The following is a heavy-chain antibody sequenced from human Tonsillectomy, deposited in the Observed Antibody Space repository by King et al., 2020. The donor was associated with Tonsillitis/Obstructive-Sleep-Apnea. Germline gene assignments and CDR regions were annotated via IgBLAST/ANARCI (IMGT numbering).Heavy chain of an antibody. V-gene: IGHV3-30*04. CDR3: AREGGLQYYFDY. CDR2: ISYDGSNQ. Sequence: VQLVESGGGVVQPGRSLRLSCAASGFTFSNYAMHWVRQAPDKGLEWVAVISYDGSNQYYADSVKGRFTISRDTSKNTPYLQMNSLRADDTSVYYCAREGGLQYYFDYWGQGTLVTVSS. J-gene: IGHJ4*02. D-gene: IGHD3-9*01. CDR1: GFTFSNYA.